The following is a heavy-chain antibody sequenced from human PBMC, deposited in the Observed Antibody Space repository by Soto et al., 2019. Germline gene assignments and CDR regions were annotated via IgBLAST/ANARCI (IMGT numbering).Heavy chain of an antibody. Sequence: QVHLVQSGAEVKKPGSSVSVSCKASGGTFSSFAITWVRQAPGQGFEWMGEIIPIFDTRNYAQKFQGRLTFTVDESTNTAYMELSSLRSEDTAVYYCAEAGYNENHGLNLRFSWFDPWGQGTLVTVSS. CDR2: IIPIFDTR. J-gene: IGHJ5*02. D-gene: IGHD2-2*02. V-gene: IGHV1-69*01. CDR1: GGTFSSFA. CDR3: AEAGYNENHGLNLRFSWFDP.